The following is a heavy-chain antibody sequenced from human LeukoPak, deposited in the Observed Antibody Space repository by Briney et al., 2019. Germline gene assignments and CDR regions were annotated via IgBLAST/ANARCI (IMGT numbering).Heavy chain of an antibody. CDR2: IYYSGST. J-gene: IGHJ5*02. V-gene: IGHV4-59*01. CDR1: GGSISSYY. Sequence: SETLSLTCTVSGGSISSYYWSWIRQPPGKGLEWIGYIYYSGSTNYNPSLKSRVTISVDTSKNQFSLKLSSVTAADTAVYYCARDLVRGYCSGGSCYPCWIDPWGQGTLVTVSS. D-gene: IGHD2-15*01. CDR3: ARDLVRGYCSGGSCYPCWIDP.